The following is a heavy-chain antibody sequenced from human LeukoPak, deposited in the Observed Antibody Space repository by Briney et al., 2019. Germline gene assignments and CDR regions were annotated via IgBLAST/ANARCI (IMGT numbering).Heavy chain of an antibody. D-gene: IGHD3-22*01. J-gene: IGHJ2*01. CDR3: AKPLYYDSSGRSFLWYFDL. Sequence: GGSLRLSCAASGFTFSSYAMSWVRQAPGKGLEWVSANSGSGGSTYYADSVKGRFTISRDNSKNTLYLQMNSLRAEDTAVYYCAKPLYYDSSGRSFLWYFDLWGRGTLVTVSS. CDR2: NSGSGGST. V-gene: IGHV3-23*01. CDR1: GFTFSSYA.